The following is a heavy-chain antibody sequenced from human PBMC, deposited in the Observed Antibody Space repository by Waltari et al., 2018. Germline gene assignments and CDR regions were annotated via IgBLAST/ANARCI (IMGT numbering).Heavy chain of an antibody. CDR2: IYYSGST. J-gene: IGHJ4*02. Sequence: QVQLQESGPGLVKPSETLSLTCTVSGGSISSHYWSWIRQPPGKGLEWIGYIYYSGSTNYNPSLKSRVTISVDTSKNQFSLKLSSVTAADTAVYYCARAEADEVLRFLEGFDYWGQGTLVTVSS. CDR3: ARAEADEVLRFLEGFDY. V-gene: IGHV4-59*11. D-gene: IGHD3-3*01. CDR1: GGSISSHY.